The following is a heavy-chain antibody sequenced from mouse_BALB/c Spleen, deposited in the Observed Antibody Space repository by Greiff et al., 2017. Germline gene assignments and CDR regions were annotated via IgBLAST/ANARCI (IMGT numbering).Heavy chain of an antibody. CDR1: GFTFSSYG. J-gene: IGHJ1*01. D-gene: IGHD2-1*01. CDR2: INSNGGST. V-gene: IGHV5-6-3*01. Sequence: EVMLVESGGGLVQPGGSLKLSCAASGFTFSSYGMSWVRQTPDKRLELVATINSNGGSTYYPDSVKGRFTISRDNAKNTLYLQMSSLKSEDTAMYYCARAGNGYFDVWGAGTTVTVSA. CDR3: ARAGNGYFDV.